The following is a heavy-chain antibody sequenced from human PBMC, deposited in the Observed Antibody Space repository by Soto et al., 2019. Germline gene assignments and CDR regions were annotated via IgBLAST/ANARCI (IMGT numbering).Heavy chain of an antibody. V-gene: IGHV3-15*01. CDR1: GFTFSNAW. D-gene: IGHD2-2*01. CDR2: IKSKTDGGTT. Sequence: EVQLVESGGGLVKPGGSLRLSCAASGFTFSNAWMSWVRQAPGKGLEWVGRIKSKTDGGTTDYAAPVKGRFTISRDDSKNTLYLQMNSLRAEDTAVYYCAKLQYGLVVPAATNWFDPWGQGTLVTVSS. J-gene: IGHJ5*02. CDR3: AKLQYGLVVPAATNWFDP.